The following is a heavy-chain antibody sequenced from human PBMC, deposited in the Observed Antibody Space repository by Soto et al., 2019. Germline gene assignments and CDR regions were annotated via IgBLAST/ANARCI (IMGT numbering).Heavy chain of an antibody. CDR1: GGSFSGYY. V-gene: IGHV4-34*01. Sequence: QVQLQQWGAGLLKPSETLSLTCAVYGGSFSGYYWSWFRHPPGKGLEWIGEITHSGSTNYNTSRNSRVTISVDTSKNQFSLKLSSVTAADTAVYSCARGPVERSLDYWCQGTLGTVS. J-gene: IGHJ4*02. CDR3: ARGPVERSLDY. CDR2: ITHSGST. D-gene: IGHD1-1*01.